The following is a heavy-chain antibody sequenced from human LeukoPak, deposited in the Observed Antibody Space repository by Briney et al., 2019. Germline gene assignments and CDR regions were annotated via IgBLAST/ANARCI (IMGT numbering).Heavy chain of an antibody. CDR3: AKSKFPYDTDGWHGYFDF. CDR2: ISGSGGST. D-gene: IGHD3-22*01. V-gene: IGHV3-23*01. J-gene: IGHJ4*02. Sequence: PGGSLRLSCAASGFTFSSYAMSWVRQAPGKGLECVSSISGSGGSTYYADSVEGRFTISRDNSKNTLFMQMNSLRADDTAVYYCAKSKFPYDTDGWHGYFDFWGQGTLVTVSS. CDR1: GFTFSSYA.